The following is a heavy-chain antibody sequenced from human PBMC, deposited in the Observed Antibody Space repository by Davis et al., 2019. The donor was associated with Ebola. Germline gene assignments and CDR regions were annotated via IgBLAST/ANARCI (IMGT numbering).Heavy chain of an antibody. CDR3: ASLFAYCSGGSCRDY. CDR1: GGSISSGDYY. Sequence: MPSETLSLTCTVSGGSISSGDYYWSWIRQPPGKGLEWIGYIYYSGSTYYNPSLKSRVTISVDTSKNQFSLKLSSVTAADTAVYYCASLFAYCSGGSCRDYWGQGTLVTVSS. D-gene: IGHD2-15*01. CDR2: IYYSGST. J-gene: IGHJ4*02. V-gene: IGHV4-30-4*01.